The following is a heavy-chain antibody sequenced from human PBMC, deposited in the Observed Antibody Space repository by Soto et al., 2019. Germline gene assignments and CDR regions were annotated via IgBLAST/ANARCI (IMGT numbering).Heavy chain of an antibody. Sequence: PGGSLRLSCAASGFTFSSYAMSWVRQAPGKGLEWVSVISGSGGTTYYADSVKGRFTISRDNSKDTLYLQMNSLRAEDTAVYYCAKDQAAVTMYYFDYWGQGTLVTVSS. D-gene: IGHD4-17*01. CDR1: GFTFSSYA. CDR2: ISGSGGTT. V-gene: IGHV3-23*01. CDR3: AKDQAAVTMYYFDY. J-gene: IGHJ4*02.